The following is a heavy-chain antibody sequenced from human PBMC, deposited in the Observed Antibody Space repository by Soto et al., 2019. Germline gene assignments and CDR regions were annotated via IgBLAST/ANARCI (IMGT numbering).Heavy chain of an antibody. Sequence: QVQLVESGGGVVHPGRALRLSCSASGFTFNNYGMHWGRQAPGKGLEWVATISNDGRDKYYGDSVKGRLTISRDNSKNTVYLQMNSLRAEETAVYYCAKDQGIAASHGIDWGQGTMVTVSS. CDR2: ISNDGRDK. J-gene: IGHJ3*01. V-gene: IGHV3-30*18. D-gene: IGHD6-13*01. CDR1: GFTFNNYG. CDR3: AKDQGIAASHGID.